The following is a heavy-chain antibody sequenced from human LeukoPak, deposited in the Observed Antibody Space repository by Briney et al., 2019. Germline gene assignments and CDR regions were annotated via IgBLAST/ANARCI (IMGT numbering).Heavy chain of an antibody. CDR2: ISSSSSYI. CDR3: AKGSKWDIVATGH. Sequence: GGSLRLSCAASGFTFSSYSMNWVRQAPGKGLEWVSSISSSSSYIYYADSVKGRFTISRDNSKNTLYLQMNSLRAEDTAVYYCAKGSKWDIVATGHWGQGTLVTVSS. J-gene: IGHJ4*02. V-gene: IGHV3-21*01. CDR1: GFTFSSYS. D-gene: IGHD5-12*01.